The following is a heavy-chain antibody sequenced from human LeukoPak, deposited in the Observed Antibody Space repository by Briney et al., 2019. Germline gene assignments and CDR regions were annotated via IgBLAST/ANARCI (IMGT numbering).Heavy chain of an antibody. CDR3: ASTSRVGTTIFDY. V-gene: IGHV4-38-2*02. J-gene: IGHJ4*02. Sequence: SETLSLTCTVSGYSISSGYYWGWIRQPPGKGLEWIGSIYHSGSTYYNPSLKSRVTISVDTSKNQFSLKLSSVTAADTAVYYCASTSRVGTTIFDYWGQGTLVTVSS. CDR2: IYHSGST. CDR1: GYSISSGYY. D-gene: IGHD1-26*01.